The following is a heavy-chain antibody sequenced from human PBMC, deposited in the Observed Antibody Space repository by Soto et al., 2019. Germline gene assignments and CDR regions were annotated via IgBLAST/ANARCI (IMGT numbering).Heavy chain of an antibody. CDR3: AKDLGNGLGASVNHYLEC. Sequence: SCKASGFTFGSYWMSWVRQAPGKGLEWLATIKWDASEKKYVDSVKGRFTMSRDNAKNSLYLQMDSLRAEDTAVYYCAKDLGNGLGASVNHYLECRGHGTLVT. V-gene: IGHV3-7*01. CDR2: IKWDASEK. J-gene: IGHJ4*01. CDR1: GFTFGSYW. D-gene: IGHD3-16*01.